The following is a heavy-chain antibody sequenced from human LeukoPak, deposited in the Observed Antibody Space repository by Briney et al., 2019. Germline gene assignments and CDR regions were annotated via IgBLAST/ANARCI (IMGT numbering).Heavy chain of an antibody. CDR2: INPNSGGT. V-gene: IGHV1-2*02. D-gene: IGHD3-22*01. J-gene: IGHJ4*01. CDR1: GYTFTGYY. CDR3: ARDYYDSRTDFDY. Sequence: SVKVSCKASGYTFTGYYIHWVRPAPGQGLEWMGWINPNSGGTNYAQKFEGRVTMTRDTSISTAYMEVSRLISDDTAMYYCARDYYDSRTDFDYWGHGTPVTVSS.